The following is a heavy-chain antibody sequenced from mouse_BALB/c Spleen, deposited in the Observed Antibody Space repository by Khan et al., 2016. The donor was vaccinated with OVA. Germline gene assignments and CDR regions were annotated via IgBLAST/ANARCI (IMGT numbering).Heavy chain of an antibody. CDR3: TSHLTGSFAY. CDR2: ISSDGIYT. J-gene: IGHJ3*01. D-gene: IGHD4-1*01. V-gene: IGHV5-6*01. Sequence: EVELVESGGDLVKPGGSLKLSCAASGFTFRNYGMSWVRQTPDKRLDWVATISSDGIYTYYPDSVKGRFTISRNNAKNTLYLQMSSLKSEDTAMYYCTSHLTGSFAYWGQGTLVTVSA. CDR1: GFTFRNYG.